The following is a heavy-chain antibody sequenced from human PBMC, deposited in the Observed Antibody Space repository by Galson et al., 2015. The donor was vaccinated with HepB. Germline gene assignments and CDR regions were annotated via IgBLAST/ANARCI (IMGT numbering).Heavy chain of an antibody. CDR1: GFTFSSYD. V-gene: IGHV3-23*01. CDR2: ISGSRGST. Sequence: SLRLSCAASGFTFSSYDMSWVRQAPGKGLEWVSAISGSRGSTYYADSVKGRFTIPRDNSKNTLYLQMNNLRAEDTAVYYCANHPLYDYSNYVNYWGQGTLVTVSS. CDR3: ANHPLYDYSNYVNY. J-gene: IGHJ4*02. D-gene: IGHD4-11*01.